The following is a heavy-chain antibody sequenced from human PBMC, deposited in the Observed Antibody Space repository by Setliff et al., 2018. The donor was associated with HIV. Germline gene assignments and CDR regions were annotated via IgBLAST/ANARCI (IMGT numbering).Heavy chain of an antibody. J-gene: IGHJ4*02. V-gene: IGHV4-39*01. CDR2: IYYTGTT. CDR1: GGSISSSNFY. Sequence: PSETLSLTCTVYGGSISSSNFYWVWIRQSPGKGLEWIGSIYYTGTTNYNPSLKSRVTISVETSKVQFSLKLNSVTVVDTAVYFCARLKRDGTYFFDLWGQGTLVTVSS. CDR3: ARLKRDGTYFFDL. D-gene: IGHD2-21*01.